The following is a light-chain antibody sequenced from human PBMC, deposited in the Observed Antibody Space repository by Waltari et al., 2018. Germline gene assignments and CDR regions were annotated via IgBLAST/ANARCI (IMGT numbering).Light chain of an antibody. CDR2: EDI. V-gene: IGLV3-10*01. J-gene: IGLJ3*02. CDR1: ALSKKY. Sequence: SYELTQPPSVSVSPGQTARITCSGDALSKKYAYWYQQKSGQAPVLVIYEDIKRPTGIPGGFSGSSSGTTATLTISGAHVDDEADYYCYSTDFSGHDRVFGGGTKLTIL. CDR3: YSTDFSGHDRV.